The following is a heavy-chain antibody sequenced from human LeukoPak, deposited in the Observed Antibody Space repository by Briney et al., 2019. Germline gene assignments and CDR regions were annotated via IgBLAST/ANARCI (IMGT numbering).Heavy chain of an antibody. D-gene: IGHD2-15*01. Sequence: SETLSLTCAVSGVSISSSYWWSWVRQPPGKGLEWIGEIYHSGSTNYNPSLKSRVTTSVDKSKNQFSLKLSSVTAADTAVYYCARGPPGWVVVVAAKKWWFDTWGQGTLVTVSS. J-gene: IGHJ5*02. CDR1: GVSISSSYW. CDR3: ARGPPGWVVVVAAKKWWFDT. CDR2: IYHSGST. V-gene: IGHV4-4*02.